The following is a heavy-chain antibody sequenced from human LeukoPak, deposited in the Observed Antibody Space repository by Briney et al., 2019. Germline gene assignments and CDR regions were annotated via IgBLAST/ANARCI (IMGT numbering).Heavy chain of an antibody. CDR2: ISSSSSYI. D-gene: IGHD1-26*01. V-gene: IGHV3-21*01. CDR3: ATSDSYQSGSYSY. CDR1: GFTFSSYS. J-gene: IGHJ4*02. Sequence: GGSLRLSCAASGFTFSSYSMNWVRQAPGKGLEWVSSISSSSSYIYYADSVKGRFTISRDTAKNSLYLQMNSLRAEDTAVYYCATSDSYQSGSYSYWGQGTLVTVSS.